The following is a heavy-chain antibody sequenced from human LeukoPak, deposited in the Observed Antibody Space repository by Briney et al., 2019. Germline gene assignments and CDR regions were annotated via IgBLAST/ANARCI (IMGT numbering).Heavy chain of an antibody. Sequence: ASVKVSCKASGYTFTRYGISWVRQAPGQGPEWMGWVTTSNGNTNYAQNLQGRVTMTTDTSTSTVYMELRSLRSDDTAVYYCARDWGTSALDYWGQGTLVTVSS. CDR1: GYTFTRYG. D-gene: IGHD1-1*01. CDR3: ARDWGTSALDY. V-gene: IGHV1-18*04. J-gene: IGHJ4*02. CDR2: VTTSNGNT.